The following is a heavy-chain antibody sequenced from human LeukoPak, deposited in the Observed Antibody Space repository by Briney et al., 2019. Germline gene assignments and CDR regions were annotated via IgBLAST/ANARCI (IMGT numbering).Heavy chain of an antibody. CDR3: ARDRAQYYYDSSGYDY. Sequence: GRSLRLSCAASGFTFSSYWMHWVRQAPGKGLVWVSRINSDGSNTSYADSVKGRFTISRDNAKNTLYLQMNSLRAEDTAVYYCARDRAQYYYDSSGYDYWGQGTLVTVSS. D-gene: IGHD3-22*01. CDR2: INSDGSNT. J-gene: IGHJ4*02. CDR1: GFTFSSYW. V-gene: IGHV3-74*01.